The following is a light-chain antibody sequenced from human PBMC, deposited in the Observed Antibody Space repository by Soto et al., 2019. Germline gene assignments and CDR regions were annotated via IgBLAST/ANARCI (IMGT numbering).Light chain of an antibody. CDR1: QSISSN. Sequence: EIVMTQSPASLSVSPGERATLSCRASQSISSNLAWYQQXXGKXPRLIIYGASTRETGIPARLSGSGSGTDFTLNISRMEHEDFAVYYFQQYGSSTRTFGKGTKGDI. V-gene: IGKV3-15*01. CDR2: GAS. J-gene: IGKJ1*01. CDR3: QQYGSSTRT.